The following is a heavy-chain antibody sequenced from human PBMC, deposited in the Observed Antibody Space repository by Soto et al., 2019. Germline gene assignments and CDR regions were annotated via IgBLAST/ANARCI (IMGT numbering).Heavy chain of an antibody. D-gene: IGHD1-26*01. CDR1: GYSISSGYY. CDR3: ESCSGSYYDFDY. Sequence: SETLSLTCAVSGYSISSGYYWAWIRQPPGKGLEWIGSIFHSGSTYYNPSLKSRVTMSVDTSKNRFSLNLSSVTAADTAVYYCESCSGSYYDFDYWGQGTLVTVSS. J-gene: IGHJ4*02. V-gene: IGHV4-38-2*01. CDR2: IFHSGST.